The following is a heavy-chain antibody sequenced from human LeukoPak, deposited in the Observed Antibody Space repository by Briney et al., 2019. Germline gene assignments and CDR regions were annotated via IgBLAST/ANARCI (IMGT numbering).Heavy chain of an antibody. Sequence: GESLKISCKGSGYSFTSYWIGWGRQMPGKGLEWMGIIYPGDSDTRYSPSFQGQVTISADKSISTAYLQWSSLEASDTAMYYCARWAYYGSGSYNNWFDPWGQGTLVTVSS. D-gene: IGHD3-10*01. CDR2: IYPGDSDT. CDR3: ARWAYYGSGSYNNWFDP. CDR1: GYSFTSYW. V-gene: IGHV5-51*01. J-gene: IGHJ5*02.